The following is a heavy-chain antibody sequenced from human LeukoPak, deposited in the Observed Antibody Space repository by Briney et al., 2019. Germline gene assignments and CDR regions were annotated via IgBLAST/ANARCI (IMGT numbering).Heavy chain of an antibody. CDR2: MNPNSGNT. Sequence: ASVKVSCKASGGTFSSYAISWVRQAPGQGLEWMGWMNPNSGNTGYAQKFQGRVTMTRNTSISTAYMELSSLRSEDTAVYYCARGSSSWELDYWGQGTLVTVSS. CDR3: ARGSSSWELDY. V-gene: IGHV1-8*02. J-gene: IGHJ4*02. CDR1: GGTFSSYA. D-gene: IGHD6-13*01.